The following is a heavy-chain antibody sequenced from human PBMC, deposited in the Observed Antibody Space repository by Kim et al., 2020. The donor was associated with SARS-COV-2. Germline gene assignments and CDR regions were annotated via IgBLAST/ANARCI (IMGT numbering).Heavy chain of an antibody. D-gene: IGHD3-22*01. CDR3: ARQNYYDSSGYYDY. Sequence: SETLSLTCTVSGSSISSSSYYWGWIRQPPGKGLEWIGSIYYSGSTYYNPSLKSRVTISVDTSKNQFSLKLSSVTAADTAVYYCARQNYYDSSGYYDYWGQGTLVTVSS. J-gene: IGHJ4*02. CDR1: GSSISSSSYY. CDR2: IYYSGST. V-gene: IGHV4-39*01.